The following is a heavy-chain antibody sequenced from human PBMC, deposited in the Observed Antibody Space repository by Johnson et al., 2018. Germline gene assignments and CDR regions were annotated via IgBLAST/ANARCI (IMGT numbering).Heavy chain of an antibody. V-gene: IGHV3-33*08. D-gene: IGHD2-8*01. CDR3: ARGINAYYYYGMDV. Sequence: QVQLVESGGGLVQXGGSXRLXCAASGFTFSNAWMNWVRQAPGKGLEWVAVIWYDGSNKYYADSAKGRFTISRDTSKNTLFLQMNSLRAEDTALYYCARGINAYYYYGMDVWGQGTTVTVSS. CDR2: IWYDGSNK. J-gene: IGHJ6*02. CDR1: GFTFSNAW.